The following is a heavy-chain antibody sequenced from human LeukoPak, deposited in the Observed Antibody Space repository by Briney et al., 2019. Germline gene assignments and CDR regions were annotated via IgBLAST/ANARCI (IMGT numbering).Heavy chain of an antibody. V-gene: IGHV4-59*12. CDR1: GGSISSYY. J-gene: IGHJ6*03. CDR3: ARWASGTYYMDV. CDR2: IYHSGST. D-gene: IGHD5-12*01. Sequence: SETLSLTCTVSGGSISSYYWSWIRQPPGKGLEWIGYIYHSGSTYYNPSLKSRVTISVDRSKNQFSLKLSSVTAADTAVYYCARWASGTYYMDVWGKGTTVTVSS.